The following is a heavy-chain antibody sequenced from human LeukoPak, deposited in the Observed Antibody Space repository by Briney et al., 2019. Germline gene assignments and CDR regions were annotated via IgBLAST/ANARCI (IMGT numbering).Heavy chain of an antibody. V-gene: IGHV3-30-3*01. CDR1: GFTFSSYA. CDR2: ISYDGSNK. J-gene: IGHJ4*02. CDR3: ARANSWFGELF. Sequence: TGGSLRLSCAASGFTFSSYAMHWVRQAPGKGLEWVAVISYDGSNKYYADSVKGRFTISRDNSKNTLYLQMNSLRAEDTAVYYCARANSWFGELFWGQGTLVTVSS. D-gene: IGHD3-10*01.